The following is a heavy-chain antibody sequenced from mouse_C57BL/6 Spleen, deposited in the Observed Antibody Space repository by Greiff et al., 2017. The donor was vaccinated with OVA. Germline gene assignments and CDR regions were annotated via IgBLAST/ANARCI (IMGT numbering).Heavy chain of an antibody. CDR2: IDPSDSET. Sequence: QVQLQQSGAELVRPGSSVKLSCTASGYTFTSYWMHWVKQRPIQGLEWIGNIDPSDSETHYNQKFKDKATLTVDKSSSTAYMQLSSLTSEDSAVHHCARKMTTVGDAMDYWGQGTSVTVSA. CDR1: GYTFTSYW. J-gene: IGHJ4*01. CDR3: ARKMTTVGDAMDY. D-gene: IGHD1-1*01. V-gene: IGHV1-52*01.